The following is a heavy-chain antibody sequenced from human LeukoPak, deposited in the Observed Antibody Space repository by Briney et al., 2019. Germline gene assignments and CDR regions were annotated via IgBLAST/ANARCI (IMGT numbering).Heavy chain of an antibody. V-gene: IGHV4-59*01. J-gene: IGHJ4*02. D-gene: IGHD1-26*01. CDR3: VRHSGTSRIFGFDC. CDR2: VYYSGST. Sequence: PPETLSLTCTVSGGSISTYYWSWIRQPPGKGLEWIGYVYYSGSTNYNSSLKSRVTISVDTSKSQFSLKLSSVTAADTAVYYCVRHSGTSRIFGFDCWGQGTLVTVSS. CDR1: GGSISTYY.